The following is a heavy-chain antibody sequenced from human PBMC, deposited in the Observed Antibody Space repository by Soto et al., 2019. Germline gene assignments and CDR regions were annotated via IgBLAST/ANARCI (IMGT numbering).Heavy chain of an antibody. J-gene: IGHJ3*02. Sequence: GGSLRLSCAASGFTFSSNAMSWVRQAPGKGLEWGSAMSGSGGSTYYADSLKGRFTISRDNANHTLYLQKNTLRAEDTGVYYCEKDKGGANDGFDIWGQGTMVTVSS. CDR1: GFTFSSNA. CDR3: EKDKGGANDGFDI. V-gene: IGHV3-23*01. CDR2: MSGSGGST. D-gene: IGHD1-26*01.